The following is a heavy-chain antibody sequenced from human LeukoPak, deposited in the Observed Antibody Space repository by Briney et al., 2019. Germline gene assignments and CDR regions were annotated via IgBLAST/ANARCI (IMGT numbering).Heavy chain of an antibody. D-gene: IGHD1-1*01. Sequence: SPTLSLTCAISGDSVSSNSAAWNWIRQSPSRGLEWLGRTYCRSKWYDDYAVSVKSRITINPDTSKNQFSLQFNSVTPEDTAVYYCARAVGNFGTVNYFDYWDQGALVTVSS. CDR2: TYCRSKWYD. V-gene: IGHV6-1*01. J-gene: IGHJ4*02. CDR3: ARAVGNFGTVNYFDY. CDR1: GDSVSSNSAA.